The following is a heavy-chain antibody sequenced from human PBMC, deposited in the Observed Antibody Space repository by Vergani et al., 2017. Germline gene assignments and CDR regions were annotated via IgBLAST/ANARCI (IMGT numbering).Heavy chain of an antibody. CDR1: GFTFSSYA. V-gene: IGHV3-30-3*01. Sequence: VQLLESGGGLVQPGGSLRLSCAASGFTFSSYAMSWVRQAPGKGLEWVSVISYDGSNKYYADSVKGRFTISRDNSKNTLYLQMNSLRAEDTAVYYCARAPESPAAIVWSGWFDPWGQGTLVTVSS. CDR3: ARAPESPAAIVWSGWFDP. J-gene: IGHJ5*02. CDR2: ISYDGSNK. D-gene: IGHD2-2*01.